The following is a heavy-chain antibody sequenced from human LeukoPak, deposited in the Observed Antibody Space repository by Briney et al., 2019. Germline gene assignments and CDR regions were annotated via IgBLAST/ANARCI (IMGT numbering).Heavy chain of an antibody. CDR1: GFTFSSYS. V-gene: IGHV3-48*04. Sequence: GGSLRLSCVASGFTFSSYSMSWVRQAPGKGLEWVSYIDTSSSTIYYADSVKGRFTVSRDNAKNSLYLQMNSLRAEDTAVYYCARDLEDWGFDYWGQGTLVTVSS. J-gene: IGHJ4*02. CDR2: IDTSSSTI. D-gene: IGHD7-27*01. CDR3: ARDLEDWGFDY.